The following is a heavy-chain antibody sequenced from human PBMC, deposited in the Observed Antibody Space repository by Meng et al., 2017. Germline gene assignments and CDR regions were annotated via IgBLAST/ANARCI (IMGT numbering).Heavy chain of an antibody. CDR2: ISYDGSNK. CDR1: GFTFSSYA. D-gene: IGHD3-22*01. Sequence: QVALVGVGGGVVQPGRSLRLSCAASGFTFSSYAMHWVRQAPGKGLEWVAVISYDGSNKYYADSVKGRFTISRDNSKNTLYLQMNSLRAEDTAVYYCARSSSGYYFDYWGQGTLVTVSS. V-gene: IGHV3-30*01. CDR3: ARSSSGYYFDY. J-gene: IGHJ4*02.